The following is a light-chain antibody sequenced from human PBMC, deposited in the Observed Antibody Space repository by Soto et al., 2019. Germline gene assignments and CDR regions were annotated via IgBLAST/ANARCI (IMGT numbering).Light chain of an antibody. CDR3: QHYNNWPPWT. J-gene: IGKJ1*01. Sequence: EIVMTQSPATLSVSPGERATLSCRASQSVSSNLAWYQQKPGQAPRLLIYGASTRATGIPARFSGSGSGTECTLTISSLQYEDVAVHYCQHYNNWPPWTVGQGTKVE. CDR1: QSVSSN. CDR2: GAS. V-gene: IGKV3-15*01.